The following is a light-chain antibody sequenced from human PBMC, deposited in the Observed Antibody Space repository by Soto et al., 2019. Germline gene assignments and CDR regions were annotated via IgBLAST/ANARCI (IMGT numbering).Light chain of an antibody. J-gene: IGKJ1*01. CDR1: QSSLDRSKNKYY. Sequence: DIVMTQSPDSLAVSLGERATFNCKSSQSSLDRSKNKYYLAWYQQTSGQPPKLLIYWASLRESGVPDRFTGSGSGTDFTLTISSLQAEDVAVYYCQQYFTSPWTCGQGTQVEI. V-gene: IGKV4-1*01. CDR2: WAS. CDR3: QQYFTSPWT.